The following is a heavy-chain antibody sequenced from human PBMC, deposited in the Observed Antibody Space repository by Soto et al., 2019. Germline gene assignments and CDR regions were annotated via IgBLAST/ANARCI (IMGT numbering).Heavy chain of an antibody. V-gene: IGHV3-33*01. CDR3: ARGSVLRYFDWLSFFDY. Sequence: PGGSLRLSCAASGFTLSSYGMHWVRQAPGKGLEWVAVIWYDGSNKYYADSVKGRFTISRDNSKNTLYLQMNSLRAEDTAVYYCARGSVLRYFDWLSFFDYWGQGTLVTVSS. CDR1: GFTLSSYG. CDR2: IWYDGSNK. J-gene: IGHJ4*02. D-gene: IGHD3-9*01.